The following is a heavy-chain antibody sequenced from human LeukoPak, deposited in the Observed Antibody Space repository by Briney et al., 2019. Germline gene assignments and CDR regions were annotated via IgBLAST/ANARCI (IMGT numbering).Heavy chain of an antibody. CDR1: GYPFTDYF. J-gene: IGHJ4*02. Sequence: EASVKVSCKASGYPFTDYFMHWVRQAPGQGLEWMGWISPEGGDTHYAQRFQGRVTMTRDTSISTAYMELTSLSSDDTAVYYCARNYGHNSKYFDFWGQGTLVTVSS. D-gene: IGHD4-17*01. CDR3: ARNYGHNSKYFDF. V-gene: IGHV1-2*02. CDR2: ISPEGGDT.